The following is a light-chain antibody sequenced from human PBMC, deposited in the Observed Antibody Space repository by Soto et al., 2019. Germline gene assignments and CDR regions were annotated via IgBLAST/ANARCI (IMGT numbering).Light chain of an antibody. CDR1: QSIVFSDGNAY. Sequence: DVVMTQSPLSLPVTLGQAASISCRSSQSIVFSDGNAYLNWFHQRPGQPPRRLIYRASNRDSGVPDRFSGSGSGTDFTLEISRVEAEDVGVYYCMQGTHWPPTFGRGTKVEIK. CDR2: RAS. CDR3: MQGTHWPPT. V-gene: IGKV2-30*01. J-gene: IGKJ1*01.